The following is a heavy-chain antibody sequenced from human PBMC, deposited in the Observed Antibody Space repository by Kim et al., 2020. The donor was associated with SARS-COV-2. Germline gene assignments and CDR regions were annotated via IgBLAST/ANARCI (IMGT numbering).Heavy chain of an antibody. CDR1: GGTFSSYA. CDR3: ASGMVRGVITRFDY. V-gene: IGHV1-69*13. Sequence: SVKVSCKASGGTFSSYAISWVRQAPGQGLEWMGGIIPIFGTANYAQKFQGLVTITADESTSTAYMELSSLRSEDTAVYYCASGMVRGVITRFDYWGQGTLVTVSS. J-gene: IGHJ4*02. D-gene: IGHD3-10*01. CDR2: IIPIFGTA.